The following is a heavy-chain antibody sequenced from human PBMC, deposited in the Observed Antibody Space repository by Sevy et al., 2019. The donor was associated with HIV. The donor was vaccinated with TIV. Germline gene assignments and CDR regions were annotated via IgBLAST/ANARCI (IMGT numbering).Heavy chain of an antibody. CDR3: LKPRWEDGGSFVFDF. Sequence: GGSLRLSCAAAGFTFSSYGMHWVRQAPGKGLEWVAVIWDDGSDKYYADSVKGRFTISRDNSKNTLYLQMNNMRVEDTAVYHCLKPRWEDGGSFVFDFWGQGTLVTVSS. CDR2: IWDDGSDK. CDR1: GFTFSSYG. J-gene: IGHJ4*02. D-gene: IGHD1-26*01. V-gene: IGHV3-33*06.